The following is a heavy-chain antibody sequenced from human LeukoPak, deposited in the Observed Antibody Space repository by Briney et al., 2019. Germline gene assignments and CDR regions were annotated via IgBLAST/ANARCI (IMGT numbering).Heavy chain of an antibody. D-gene: IGHD3-16*01. CDR1: GGSISSHY. CDR3: ARRGSTSPEGWFDP. CDR2: FYYSGST. V-gene: IGHV4-59*08. J-gene: IGHJ5*02. Sequence: SETLSLTCTVSGGSISSHYWSWIRQPPGKGLEWIGYFYYSGSTNYNPSLKSRVTISMDTSKNQFSLKLRSVTAADTAVYYCARRGSTSPEGWFDPWGQGTLVIVSS.